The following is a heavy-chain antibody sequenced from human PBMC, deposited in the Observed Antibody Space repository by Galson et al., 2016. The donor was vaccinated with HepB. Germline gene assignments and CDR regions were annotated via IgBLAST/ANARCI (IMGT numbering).Heavy chain of an antibody. V-gene: IGHV3-7*03. D-gene: IGHD4-11*01. CDR3: VRLDYSYCFVF. Sequence: GLEWVANIHKDGGEKYHVDSVRGRFTISRDNAKNSLHLQMNSLRVEDTAVYYCVRLDYSYCFVFWGQGALVTVSS. J-gene: IGHJ4*02. CDR2: IHKDGGEK.